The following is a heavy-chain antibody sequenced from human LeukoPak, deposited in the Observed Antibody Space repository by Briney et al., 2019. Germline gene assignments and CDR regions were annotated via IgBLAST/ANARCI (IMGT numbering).Heavy chain of an antibody. Sequence: GASVKVSCKASGYTFTSYGISWVRQAPGQGLEWMGWINPNSGGTNYAQKFQGRVTMTRDTSISTAYMELSRLRSDDTAVYYCARVLGSGWTYNNRAFDIWGQGTMVTVSS. D-gene: IGHD6-19*01. V-gene: IGHV1-2*02. CDR1: GYTFTSYG. CDR2: INPNSGGT. CDR3: ARVLGSGWTYNNRAFDI. J-gene: IGHJ3*02.